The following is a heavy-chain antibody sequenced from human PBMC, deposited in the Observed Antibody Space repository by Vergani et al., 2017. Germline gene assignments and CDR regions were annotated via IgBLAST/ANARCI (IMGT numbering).Heavy chain of an antibody. CDR1: GYTFTDYY. V-gene: IGHV1-2*02. Sequence: QVQLVQSGAEVKKPGASVNVSCKASGYTFTDYYIHWVRQAPGQGLEWMGWINPNKGGTNYAQKFQGRVTKTRDTSISTAYVELSRLRSDDTAVYYCARDYGMDVWGQGTTVTVSS. CDR2: INPNKGGT. CDR3: ARDYGMDV. J-gene: IGHJ6*02.